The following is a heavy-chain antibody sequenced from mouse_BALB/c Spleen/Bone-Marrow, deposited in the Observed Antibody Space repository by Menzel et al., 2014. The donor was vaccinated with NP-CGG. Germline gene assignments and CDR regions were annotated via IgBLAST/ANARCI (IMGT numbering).Heavy chain of an antibody. CDR3: ARHGDYYGSSLFAY. D-gene: IGHD1-1*01. Sequence: EGKVEEYRGELEQPGESLKLSCESNEYAFPSHAMSWVRRTPEKRLELVAAINSDGGSTYYPDTMERRVIITRDNSKKTLYLQMNSLRSEDTAFYYCARHGDYYGSSLFAYWGQGTLVTVSA. J-gene: IGHJ3*01. CDR2: INSDGGST. CDR1: EYAFPSHA. V-gene: IGHV5-2*01.